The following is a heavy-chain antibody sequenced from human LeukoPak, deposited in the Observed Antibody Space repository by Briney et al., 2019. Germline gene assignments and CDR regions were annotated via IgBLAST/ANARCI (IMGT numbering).Heavy chain of an antibody. CDR3: ARAPSEIGGYYPEYFRH. V-gene: IGHV3-74*01. CDR1: GFTLSSYW. D-gene: IGHD3-22*01. J-gene: IGHJ1*01. Sequence: GGSLRLSCAASGFTLSSYWMHWVRQAPGKGLVWVSRIKGDGRTNYADSVKGRFTISRDNAKNTVSLQMNSLRAEDTGVYYCARAPSEIGGYYPEYFRHWGQGTLVIVSS. CDR2: IKGDGRT.